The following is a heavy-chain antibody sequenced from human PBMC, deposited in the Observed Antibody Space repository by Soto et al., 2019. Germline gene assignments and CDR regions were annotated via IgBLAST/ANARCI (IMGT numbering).Heavy chain of an antibody. Sequence: GGSLRLSCVTSRFTFNTFAMSWVRQAPGEGLEWVSAINAGGGNTHYADSVKGRFTISRDNSKNTLYLQMDSLRAEDTAVYYCAKHSYSDFWPGHYYYLVSWGQGTLATVSS. CDR1: RFTFNTFA. CDR3: AKHSYSDFWPGHYYYLVS. V-gene: IGHV3-23*01. J-gene: IGHJ4*02. CDR2: INAGGGNT. D-gene: IGHD3-3*01.